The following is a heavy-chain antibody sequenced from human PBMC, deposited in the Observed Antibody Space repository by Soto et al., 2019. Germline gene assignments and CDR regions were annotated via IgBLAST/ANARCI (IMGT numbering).Heavy chain of an antibody. J-gene: IGHJ4*02. CDR3: ASSSGYYLTRFDY. CDR2: IKQDGSEK. V-gene: IGHV3-7*03. D-gene: IGHD3-22*01. Sequence: VQLVESGGGLVQPGGSLRLSCAASGFTFSSYWMSWVRQAPGKGLEWVANIKQDGSEKYYVDSVKGRFTISRDNAKNSLYLQMNSLRAEDTAVYYCASSSGYYLTRFDYWGQGTLVTVSS. CDR1: GFTFSSYW.